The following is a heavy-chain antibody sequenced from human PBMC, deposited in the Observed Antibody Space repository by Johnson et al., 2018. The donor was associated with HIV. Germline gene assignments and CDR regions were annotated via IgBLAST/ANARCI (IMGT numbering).Heavy chain of an antibody. D-gene: IGHD5-24*01. CDR3: ARDQVVEMSTIIGDDALDI. CDR2: ISYDGSNK. V-gene: IGHV3-30-3*01. CDR1: GFTFSSCA. Sequence: QMLLVESGGGVVQPGRSLRLSCPASGFTFSSCAMEWVRQAPGRGLEWVAVISYDGSNKYYADSVKGRFTISRDNSKNTLYLQMNSLRAEDTAVYYCARDQVVEMSTIIGDDALDIWGQGTMVTVSS. J-gene: IGHJ3*02.